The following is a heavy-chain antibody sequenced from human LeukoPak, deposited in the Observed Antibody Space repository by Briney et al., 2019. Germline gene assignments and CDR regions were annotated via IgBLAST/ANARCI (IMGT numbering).Heavy chain of an antibody. V-gene: IGHV3-23*01. D-gene: IGHD6-19*01. CDR3: AKDRGWWTYFDY. J-gene: IGHJ4*02. Sequence: PGGTLRLSCAASGFTFSSYGMSWVRQAPGKGLEWVSGISGSGGRTYYADSVKGRFTISRDNSKNTLYLQMNSLRAEDTAVYYCAKDRGWWTYFDYWGQGTLVTVSS. CDR2: ISGSGGRT. CDR1: GFTFSSYG.